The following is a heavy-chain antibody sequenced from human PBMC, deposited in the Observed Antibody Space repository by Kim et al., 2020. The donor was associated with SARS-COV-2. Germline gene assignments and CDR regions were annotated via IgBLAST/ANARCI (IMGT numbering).Heavy chain of an antibody. CDR2: GTA. CDR3: ARGSGAFDI. J-gene: IGHJ3*02. V-gene: IGHV1-69*01. Sequence: GTANYAQKFQGRVTITADESTSTAYMELSSLRSEDTAVYYCARGSGAFDIWGQGTMVTVSS. D-gene: IGHD3-10*01.